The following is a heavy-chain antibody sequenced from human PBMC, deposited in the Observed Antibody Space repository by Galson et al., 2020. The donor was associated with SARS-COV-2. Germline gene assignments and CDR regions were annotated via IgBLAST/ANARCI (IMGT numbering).Heavy chain of an antibody. J-gene: IGHJ3*02. Sequence: QLGESLKISCAASGFTFSSYAMHWVRQAPGKGLEWVAVISYDGSNKYYADSVKGRFTISRDNSKNTLYLQMNSLRAEDTAVYYCARMYSGSYWGAFDIWGQGTMVTVSS. CDR3: ARMYSGSYWGAFDI. CDR2: ISYDGSNK. V-gene: IGHV3-30*04. D-gene: IGHD1-26*01. CDR1: GFTFSSYA.